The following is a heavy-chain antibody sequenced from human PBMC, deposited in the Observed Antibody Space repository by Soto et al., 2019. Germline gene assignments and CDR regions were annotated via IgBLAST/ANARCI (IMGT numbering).Heavy chain of an antibody. D-gene: IGHD6-13*01. Sequence: PSXTLSLTFTVPASSIISDYCSWIEQPPGKGPEWIGYMCYSGSTNSNPSLKTRVTISVDTSKSQFSLKLSSVTAADTAVYYCARGINAAAPGTLAYWGQGTLVTVSS. V-gene: IGHV4-59*01. J-gene: IGHJ4*02. CDR1: ASSIISDY. CDR3: ARGINAAAPGTLAY. CDR2: MCYSGST.